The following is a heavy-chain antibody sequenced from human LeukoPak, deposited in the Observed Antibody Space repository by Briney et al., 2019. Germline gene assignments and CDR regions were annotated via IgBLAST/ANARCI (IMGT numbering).Heavy chain of an antibody. V-gene: IGHV4-61*08. CDR2: IYYSGTT. CDR3: ARGGIQLWSSNGVDP. D-gene: IGHD5-18*01. Sequence: SETLSLTCAVSGGSISSGGYSWSWIRQPPGKGLEWIGYIYYSGTTNYNPSLRSRVTISVDTSKNQLSLKLSSVTPADTAVYYCARGGIQLWSSNGVDPWGQGTLVTVSS. CDR1: GGSISSGGYS. J-gene: IGHJ5*02.